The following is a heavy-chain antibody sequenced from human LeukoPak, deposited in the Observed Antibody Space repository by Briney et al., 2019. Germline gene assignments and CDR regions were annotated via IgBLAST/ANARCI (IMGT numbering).Heavy chain of an antibody. CDR2: IYTSGST. J-gene: IGHJ4*02. CDR1: GGSISSGSYY. D-gene: IGHD4-17*01. V-gene: IGHV4-61*02. CDR3: ARMVGEYGDYLIEY. Sequence: PSETLSLTCTVSGGSISSGSYYWSWIRQPAGKGLEWIGRIYTSGSTNYNPSLKSRVTISVDTSKNQFSLKLSSVTAADTAVYHCARMVGEYGDYLIEYWGQGTLVTVSS.